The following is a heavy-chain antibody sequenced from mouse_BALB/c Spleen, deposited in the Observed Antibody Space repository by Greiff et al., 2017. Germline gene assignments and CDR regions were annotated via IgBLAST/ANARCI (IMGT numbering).Heavy chain of an antibody. D-gene: IGHD2-14*01. V-gene: IGHV6-6*02. CDR1: GFTFSNYW. Sequence: EVQLQESGGGLVQPGGSMKLSCVASGFTFSNYWMNWVRQSPEKGLEWVAEIRLKSNNYATHYAESVKGRFTISRDDSKSSVYLQMNNLRAEDTGIYYCVRGGMDYWGQGTSVTVSS. J-gene: IGHJ4*01. CDR2: IRLKSNNYAT. CDR3: VRGGMDY.